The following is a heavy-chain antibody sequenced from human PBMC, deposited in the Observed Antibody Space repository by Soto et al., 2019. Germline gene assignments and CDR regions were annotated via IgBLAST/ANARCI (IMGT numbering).Heavy chain of an antibody. J-gene: IGHJ4*02. CDR3: AKVNSGSYYGIDY. CDR1: GFTFSSYG. V-gene: IGHV3-30*18. CDR2: ISYDGSNK. D-gene: IGHD1-26*01. Sequence: PGGSLRLSCAASGFTFSSYGMHWVRQAPGKGLERVAVISYDGSNKYYADSVKGRFTISRDNSKNTLYLQMNSLRAEDTAVYYCAKVNSGSYYGIDYWGQGTLVTVSS.